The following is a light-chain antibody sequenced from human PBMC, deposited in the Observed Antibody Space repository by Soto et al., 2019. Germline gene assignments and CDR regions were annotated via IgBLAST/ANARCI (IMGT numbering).Light chain of an antibody. CDR3: CLYIGATTYV. V-gene: IGLV2-14*01. CDR1: SSDVGGYNY. CDR2: EVS. J-gene: IGLJ1*01. Sequence: QSVLTQPASVSGSPGQSITISCTGTSSDVGGYNYVSWYQQHPGKAPKLMIYEVSNRPSGVSNRFSGSTSVNSASLTISGLRADDEADYYCCLYIGATTYVFGTGTKVTV.